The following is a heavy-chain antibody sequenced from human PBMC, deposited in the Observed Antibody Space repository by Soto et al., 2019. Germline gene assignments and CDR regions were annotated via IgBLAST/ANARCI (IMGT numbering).Heavy chain of an antibody. J-gene: IGHJ6*04. D-gene: IGHD3-22*01. Sequence: PSDALKISCKDSGYSFTSYGISWVRQMPGKGLEWMGRIDPFDSYTNYSPSFQGHVTISADKSISTAYLQWSSLKASDTAMYYCARQQDYYDRIGYYLSEYHYGMYVVGKGTTIPVS. CDR1: GYSFTSYG. CDR3: ARQQDYYDRIGYYLSEYHYGMYV. V-gene: IGHV5-10-1*01. CDR2: IDPFDSYT.